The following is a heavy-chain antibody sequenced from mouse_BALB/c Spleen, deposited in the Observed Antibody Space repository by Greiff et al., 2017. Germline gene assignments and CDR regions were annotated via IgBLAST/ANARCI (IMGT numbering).Heavy chain of an antibody. J-gene: IGHJ4*01. V-gene: IGHV1-5*01. D-gene: IGHD2-1*01. CDR3: TRSDGNHYYAMDY. CDR2: IYPGNSDT. Sequence: VQLKESGTVLARPGASVKMSCKASGYTFTSYWMHWVKQRPGQGLEWIGAIYPGNSDTSYNQKFKGKAKLTAVTSTSTAYMELSSLTNEDSAVYYCTRSDGNHYYAMDYWGQGTSVTVSS. CDR1: GYTFTSYW.